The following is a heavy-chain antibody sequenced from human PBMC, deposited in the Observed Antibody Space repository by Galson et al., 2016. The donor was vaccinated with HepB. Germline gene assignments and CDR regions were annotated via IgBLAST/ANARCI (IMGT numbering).Heavy chain of an antibody. Sequence: SLRLSCAASGFIFSNYALTWVRQTPGKGLEWVSSITGSGSRTYYAVSVEGRYTISRDNSKNTVYLQMNSLRAEDTAVYYCAKSGPGGWDGNYYGLNCWGQGTTVTV. CDR2: ITGSGSRT. CDR3: AKSGPGGWDGNYYGLNC. D-gene: IGHD1-26*01. V-gene: IGHV3-23*01. J-gene: IGHJ6*02. CDR1: GFIFSNYA.